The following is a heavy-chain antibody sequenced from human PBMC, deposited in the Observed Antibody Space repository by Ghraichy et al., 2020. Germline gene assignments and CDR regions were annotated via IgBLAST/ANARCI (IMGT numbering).Heavy chain of an antibody. J-gene: IGHJ4*02. Sequence: GGSLRLSCAASGFTFSSYGMTWVRQAPGKGLEWVSGISGTGATTFYVDSVKGRFTISRDNSKNTLYLQMNSLRVEDTALYYCAKGACSSASCFKKGNDYWGQGTLVTVSS. CDR2: ISGTGATT. CDR1: GFTFSSYG. V-gene: IGHV3-23*01. D-gene: IGHD2-2*01. CDR3: AKGACSSASCFKKGNDY.